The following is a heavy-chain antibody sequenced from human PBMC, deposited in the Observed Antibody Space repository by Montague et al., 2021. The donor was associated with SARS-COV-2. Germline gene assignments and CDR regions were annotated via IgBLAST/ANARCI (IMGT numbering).Heavy chain of an antibody. CDR1: GGSISSGGYY. J-gene: IGHJ5*02. Sequence: TLSLTCTVSGGSISSGGYYRSWIRRHPGKGLEWIGYIYYSGSTYYNPSLKSRVTISVDTSKNQFSLKLSSVTAADTAVYYCARATRSIVVLNWFDPWGQGTLVTVSS. CDR3: ARATRSIVVLNWFDP. V-gene: IGHV4-31*03. CDR2: IYYSGST. D-gene: IGHD3-22*01.